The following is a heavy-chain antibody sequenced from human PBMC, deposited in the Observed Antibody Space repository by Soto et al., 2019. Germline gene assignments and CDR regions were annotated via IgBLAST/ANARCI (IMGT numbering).Heavy chain of an antibody. CDR3: ARLPNRDRRFDY. CDR1: GYSFTSYW. V-gene: IGHV5-10-1*01. D-gene: IGHD3-10*01. CDR2: IDPSDSYT. J-gene: IGHJ4*02. Sequence: GESLKISCKGSGYSFTSYWISWVRQMPGKGLELMGTIDPSDSYTNYSPSFQGHVTISADMSISTAYLQWSSLKASDTAMYYCARLPNRDRRFDYWGQGTLVTVSS.